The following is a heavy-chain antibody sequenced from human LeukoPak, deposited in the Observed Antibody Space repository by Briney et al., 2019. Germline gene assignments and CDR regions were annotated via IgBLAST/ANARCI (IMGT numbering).Heavy chain of an antibody. V-gene: IGHV4-61*02. Sequence: SETLSLTCTVSGGSISSGSYYWSWIRQPAGKGLEWIGRIYTSGSTNYNPSLKSRVTMSVDTSKNQFSLKLSSVTAADTAVYYCVTSTFLAPFRIDYWGQGTLVTVSS. J-gene: IGHJ4*02. CDR1: GGSISSGSYY. D-gene: IGHD2-21*01. CDR2: IYTSGST. CDR3: VTSTFLAPFRIDY.